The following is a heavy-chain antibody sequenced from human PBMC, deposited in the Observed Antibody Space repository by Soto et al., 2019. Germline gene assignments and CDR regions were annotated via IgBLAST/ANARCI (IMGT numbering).Heavy chain of an antibody. V-gene: IGHV1-69*06. D-gene: IGHD2-8*01. CDR1: GDTFTANA. J-gene: IGHJ5*02. CDR2: IIPVFGKP. Sequence: QMQLVQSGAEVKKPGSSVKVSCKVSGDTFTANALTWVRQAPGQGLEWIGGIIPVFGKPSYAQNFQGRVTITADKSTTDVSTSTAYMELRSLRSDDTAVYYCGRVALNGPGNHWGQGTLVTVSS. CDR3: GRVALNGPGNH.